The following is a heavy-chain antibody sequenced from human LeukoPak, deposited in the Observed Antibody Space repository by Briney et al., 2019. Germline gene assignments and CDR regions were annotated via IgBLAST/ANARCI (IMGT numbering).Heavy chain of an antibody. Sequence: NPNSGNTGYAQKFQGRVTMTRNTSISTAYMELSSLRSEDTAVYYCARDVLRYYYYYGMDVWGQGTTVTVSS. J-gene: IGHJ6*02. V-gene: IGHV1-8*01. CDR2: NPNSGNT. CDR3: ARDVLRYYYYYGMDV. D-gene: IGHD3-9*01.